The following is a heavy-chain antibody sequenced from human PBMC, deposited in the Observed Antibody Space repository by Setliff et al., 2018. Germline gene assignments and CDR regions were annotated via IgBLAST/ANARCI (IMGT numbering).Heavy chain of an antibody. V-gene: IGHV1-69*06. CDR1: GGTFSSYA. Sequence: GASVKVSCKASGGTFSSYAISWVRQAPGQGLEWMGGIIPIFGTANYAQKFQGRVTITADKSTSTAYMELSSPRSEDTAVYYCARERRGDSGSYYNNYYYGMDVWGQGTTVTVSS. D-gene: IGHD1-26*01. CDR2: IIPIFGTA. J-gene: IGHJ6*02. CDR3: ARERRGDSGSYYNNYYYGMDV.